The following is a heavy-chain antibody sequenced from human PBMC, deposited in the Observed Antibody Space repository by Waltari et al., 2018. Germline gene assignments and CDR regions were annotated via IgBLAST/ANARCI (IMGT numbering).Heavy chain of an antibody. J-gene: IGHJ4*02. D-gene: IGHD2-15*01. V-gene: IGHV3-74*01. CDR1: GFIFAHYW. Sequence: EVRLVESGGDSVQPGGSLRLSCAASGFIFAHYWMHWVRQAPGKGLECLCRINFYGRKLTYAGSVKGRFTLSRDTPKSTLYLQINSLRVEDTAVYYCAVRAKEGYCEGGSCHARLDSWGQGTLVSVSS. CDR2: INFYGRKL. CDR3: AVRAKEGYCEGGSCHARLDS.